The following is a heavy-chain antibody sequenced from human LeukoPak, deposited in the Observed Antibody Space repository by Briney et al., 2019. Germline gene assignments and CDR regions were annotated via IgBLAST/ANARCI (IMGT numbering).Heavy chain of an antibody. J-gene: IGHJ4*02. CDR3: ARGPTRGSWPGEADY. CDR2: ISYEGSNK. Sequence: RVGCLSLSCAASGFTFTTYAMLWVRQARGPGLEWVAVISYEGSNKLYPDSLTGRITISRDNSKNTLSLHMSSLSTEDTALYYCARGPTRGSWPGEADYWGQGTLVTVSS. D-gene: IGHD7-27*01. CDR1: GFTFTTYA. V-gene: IGHV3-30-3*01.